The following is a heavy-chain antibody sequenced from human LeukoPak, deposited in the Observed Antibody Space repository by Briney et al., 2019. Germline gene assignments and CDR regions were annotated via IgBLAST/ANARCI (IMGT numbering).Heavy chain of an antibody. CDR1: GFTFNIYA. J-gene: IGHJ4*02. V-gene: IGHV3-23*01. Sequence: GGSLRLSCVASGFTFNIYAMIWVRQAPGKGLEWVSGISGSGSNTYNADCVKGRFTISRDNSKNTVYLQMNSLRAEDTAIYYCAKDPLDYWGQGTLVTVSS. CDR2: ISGSGSNT. CDR3: AKDPLDY.